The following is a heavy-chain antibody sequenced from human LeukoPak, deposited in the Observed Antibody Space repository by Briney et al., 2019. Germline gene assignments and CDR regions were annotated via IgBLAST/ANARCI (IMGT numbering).Heavy chain of an antibody. V-gene: IGHV1-2*02. Sequence: ASVTVSCKTSGFPFNGYYIHWVRQAPGQGLEWMGWINPNNGVTNYAQKFQGRVTMTRDTPISTTSMELNRLRSDDTAFYYCARDGRFCGGDCLDAFDIWGQGTMVSVSS. J-gene: IGHJ3*02. CDR1: GFPFNGYY. CDR2: INPNNGVT. CDR3: ARDGRFCGGDCLDAFDI. D-gene: IGHD2-21*02.